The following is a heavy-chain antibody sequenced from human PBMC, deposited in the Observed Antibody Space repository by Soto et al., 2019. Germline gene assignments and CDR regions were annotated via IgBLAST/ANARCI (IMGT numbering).Heavy chain of an antibody. J-gene: IGHJ4*02. V-gene: IGHV3-23*01. D-gene: IGHD2-8*01. CDR2: VDGSGGDT. Sequence: GGSLRLSCAASGFTFSSHAMGRLRQAPGTGPEWVAFVDGSGGDTSYADSVKGRFTISRDNSDSSLYLHMNSLRAEDTGRYFCAKECFAAAYAATSVFDLWGQGTLVTVSS. CDR3: AKECFAAAYAATSVFDL. CDR1: GFTFSSHA.